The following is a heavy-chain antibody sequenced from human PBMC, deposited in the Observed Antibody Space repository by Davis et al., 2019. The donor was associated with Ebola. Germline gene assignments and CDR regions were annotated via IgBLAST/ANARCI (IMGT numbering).Heavy chain of an antibody. J-gene: IGHJ4*02. CDR2: ISGSGGST. CDR3: AKRVRGYSYGTFDN. CDR1: VITFSSYA. D-gene: IGHD5-18*01. V-gene: IGHV3-23*01. Sequence: GGSLRLSCTDSVITFSSYAMTWVRQAPGKGLEWVSAISGSGGSTYYADSVKGRFTISRDNSKNTLYLQMNSLRAEDTALYFCAKRVRGYSYGTFDNWGQGTLVTVSS.